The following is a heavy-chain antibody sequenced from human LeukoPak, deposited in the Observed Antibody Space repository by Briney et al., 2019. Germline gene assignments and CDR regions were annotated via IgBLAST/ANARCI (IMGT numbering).Heavy chain of an antibody. V-gene: IGHV3-48*02. D-gene: IGHD3-22*01. Sequence: GGSLRLSCAASGFTFSSYSMNWVRQAPGKGLEWVSYISSSSHTIYYADSVKGRFTISRDNAKNSLYLQMNSLRDEDTAVYYCARPNYYDSSGYYISGYYYYGMDVWGQGTTVTVSS. J-gene: IGHJ6*02. CDR2: ISSSSHTI. CDR1: GFTFSSYS. CDR3: ARPNYYDSSGYYISGYYYYGMDV.